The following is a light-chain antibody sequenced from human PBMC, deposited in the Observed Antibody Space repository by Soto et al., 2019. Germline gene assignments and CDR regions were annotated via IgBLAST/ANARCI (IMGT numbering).Light chain of an antibody. V-gene: IGLV8-61*01. Sequence: QTVVTQEPSFSVSPGGTVTLTCALSSGQVSTNYYPSWYQQTPGQAPRTLIHTTSTRSSGVPDRFSVSVLGNRAALTITGAQAEDESTYHCVLYMGSGIWVFGGGTKLTVL. CDR3: VLYMGSGIWV. J-gene: IGLJ3*02. CDR2: TTS. CDR1: SGQVSTNYY.